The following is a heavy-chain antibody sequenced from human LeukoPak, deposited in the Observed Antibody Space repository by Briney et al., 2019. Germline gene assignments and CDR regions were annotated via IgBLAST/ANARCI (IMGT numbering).Heavy chain of an antibody. CDR2: MNPNSGNT. Sequence: ASVKVSCKASGYTFTSYDINWVRQATGQGLEWMGWMNPNSGNTGYAQKLQGRVTMTRNIFISTAYMELSSLRSEDTAVYYCASGGHYDFGRTLDYWGQGTLVTVSS. CDR1: GYTFTSYD. CDR3: ASGGHYDFGRTLDY. J-gene: IGHJ4*02. V-gene: IGHV1-8*01. D-gene: IGHD3-3*01.